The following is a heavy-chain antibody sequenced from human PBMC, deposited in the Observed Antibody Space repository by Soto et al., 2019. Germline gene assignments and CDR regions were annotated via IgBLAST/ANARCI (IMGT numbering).Heavy chain of an antibody. CDR2: IYYSGST. CDR3: ARNYDSSGYKAFDI. CDR1: GGSISSYY. J-gene: IGHJ3*02. Sequence: SETLSLTCTVSGGSISSYYWSWIRQPPGKGLEWIGYIYYSGSTNYNPSLKSRVTISVDTSKNQFSLKLSSVTAADTAVYYCARNYDSSGYKAFDIWGQGTMVTVSS. D-gene: IGHD3-22*01. V-gene: IGHV4-59*01.